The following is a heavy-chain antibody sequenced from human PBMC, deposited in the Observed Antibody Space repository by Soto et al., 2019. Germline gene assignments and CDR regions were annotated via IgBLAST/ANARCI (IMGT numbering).Heavy chain of an antibody. CDR1: GGSISSGGYS. Sequence: QLQLQEAGSGLVKPSQTLSLTCAVSGGSISSGGYSWSWIRQPPGKGLEWIGYIYHSGSTYYNPALERRVTQPGDMATDRVALDLGFVPASDTALASCAWPSGSYSFSLGYWGQGTLVTVSS. CDR2: IYHSGST. CDR3: AWPSGSYSFSLGY. D-gene: IGHD3-10*01. J-gene: IGHJ4*02. V-gene: IGHV4-30-2*01.